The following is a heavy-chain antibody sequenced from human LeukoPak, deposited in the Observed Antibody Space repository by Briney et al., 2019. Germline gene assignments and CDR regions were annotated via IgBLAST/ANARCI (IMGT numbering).Heavy chain of an antibody. CDR1: GGSISSYY. CDR2: IYYSGST. Sequence: SETLSLTCTVSGGSISSYYWSWIRQPPGKGLEWIGYIYYSGSTNYNPSLKSRVTISVDTSKNQFSLKLSSVTAADTAVYYCARIEGSNGYFWFDPWGQGTLVTVSS. V-gene: IGHV4-59*01. J-gene: IGHJ5*02. CDR3: ARIEGSNGYFWFDP. D-gene: IGHD3-22*01.